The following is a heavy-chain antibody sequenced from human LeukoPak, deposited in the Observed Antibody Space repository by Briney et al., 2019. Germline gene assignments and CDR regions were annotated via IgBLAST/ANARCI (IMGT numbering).Heavy chain of an antibody. CDR2: IIPIFGIA. CDR1: GGTFSSYA. CDR3: ARPTLGIDY. D-gene: IGHD7-27*01. Sequence: SVKVSCKAAGGTFSSYAISWVRQAPGQGLEWMGRIIPIFGIANYAQKFQGRVTITADKSTSTAYMELSSLRSEDTAVYYCARPTLGIDYWGQGTLVTVSS. V-gene: IGHV1-69*04. J-gene: IGHJ4*02.